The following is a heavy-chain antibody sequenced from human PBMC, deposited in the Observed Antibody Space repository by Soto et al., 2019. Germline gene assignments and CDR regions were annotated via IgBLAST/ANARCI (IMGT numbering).Heavy chain of an antibody. D-gene: IGHD4-17*01. CDR2: MNPESTTI. Sequence: ELQFVESGGGLVQPGGSLRLSCVASGISRHWMHWVRQAPGRGLVWVSRMNPESTTITYADSVKGRFRISRDNAADTPSLQMNSLSAEDTTLYYCARGDYGDPVDSWGQGTLVTVSS. CDR3: ARGDYGDPVDS. J-gene: IGHJ4*02. CDR1: GISRHW. V-gene: IGHV3-74*01.